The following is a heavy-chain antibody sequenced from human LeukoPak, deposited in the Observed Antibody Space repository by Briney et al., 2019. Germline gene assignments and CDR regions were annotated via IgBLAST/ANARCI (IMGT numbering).Heavy chain of an antibody. Sequence: GGSLRLSCAASGFTVSSNYMSWVRQAPGKGLEWVSVIYSGGSTYYADSVKGRFTISRDNAQNSLYLHMNSLRAEDTAVYYCAREGSGWYDYYYYYYMDVWGKGTTVTVSS. J-gene: IGHJ6*03. V-gene: IGHV3-53*01. CDR2: IYSGGST. CDR3: AREGSGWYDYYYYYYMDV. CDR1: GFTVSSNY. D-gene: IGHD6-19*01.